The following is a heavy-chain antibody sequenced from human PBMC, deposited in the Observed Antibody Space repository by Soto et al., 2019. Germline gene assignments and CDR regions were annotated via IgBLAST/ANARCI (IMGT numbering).Heavy chain of an antibody. J-gene: IGHJ5*02. CDR1: GGTFSSYA. CDR3: AEGGRGYCYGPTYNWFDP. D-gene: IGHD5-18*01. Sequence: QVQLVQSGAEVKKPGSSVKVSCKASGGTFSSYAISWVRQAPGHGLEWMGGIIPIFGTANYAQKFQGRVTITADKSPSTAYKELSSLRSEDTAVCYWAEGGRGYCYGPTYNWFDPWGQGTLVTVSS. V-gene: IGHV1-69*06. CDR2: IIPIFGTA.